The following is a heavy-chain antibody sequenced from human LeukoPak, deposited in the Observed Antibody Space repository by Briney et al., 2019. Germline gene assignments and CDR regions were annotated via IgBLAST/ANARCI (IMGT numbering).Heavy chain of an antibody. CDR2: IRYDGSNK. D-gene: IGHD4-17*01. V-gene: IGHV3-30*02. J-gene: IGHJ4*02. CDR1: GFTFSSYG. CDR3: AKDPMTTVTPYLDY. Sequence: GGSLRLSCAASGFTFSSYGMHRVRQAPGKGLEWVAFIRYDGSNKYYADSVKGRFTISRDNSKNTLYLQMNSLRAEDTAVYYCAKDPMTTVTPYLDYWGQGTLVTVSS.